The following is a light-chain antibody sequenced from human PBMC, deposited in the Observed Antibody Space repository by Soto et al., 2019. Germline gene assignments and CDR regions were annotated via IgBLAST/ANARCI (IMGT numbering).Light chain of an antibody. CDR2: GAS. V-gene: IGKV3-20*01. J-gene: IGKJ2*02. Sequence: EIVLTQSPGTLSLSPGERATLSCRASQTVSRNFLAWYQQRPGQAPKLLISGASSRATGIPDRFSGSGSGTDFTLTISRLEAEDFALYSCQQYADSPGTFGQGTKVDIK. CDR1: QTVSRNF. CDR3: QQYADSPGT.